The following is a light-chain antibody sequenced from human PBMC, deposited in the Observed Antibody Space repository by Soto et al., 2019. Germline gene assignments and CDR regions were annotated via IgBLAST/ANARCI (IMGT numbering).Light chain of an antibody. CDR3: SSYTSSSTVV. V-gene: IGLV2-14*01. CDR2: EVS. J-gene: IGLJ2*01. CDR1: SSDVGGYQY. Sequence: QSALTQPASVSGSPGQSINISCTGTSSDVGGYQYVSWYQQHPGKAPKVMIYEVSNRPSGVSNRFPGSKSGNTASLTISGLQAEDEAYYYCSSYTSSSTVVFGGGTQLTVL.